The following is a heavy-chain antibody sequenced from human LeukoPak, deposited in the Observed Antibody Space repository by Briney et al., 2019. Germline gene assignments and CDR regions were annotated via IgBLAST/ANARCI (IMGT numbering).Heavy chain of an antibody. V-gene: IGHV1-46*03. J-gene: IGHJ4*02. CDR2: INPSGGST. Sequence: GASVKVSCKASGYTFTSYYMHWVRQAPGQGLEWMGIINPSGGSTSYAQKFQGRVTMTRDTSTSTVYMELSSLRSEGTAVYYCARERYNWKANSNFDYWGQGTLVTVSS. CDR1: GYTFTSYY. D-gene: IGHD1-1*01. CDR3: ARERYNWKANSNFDY.